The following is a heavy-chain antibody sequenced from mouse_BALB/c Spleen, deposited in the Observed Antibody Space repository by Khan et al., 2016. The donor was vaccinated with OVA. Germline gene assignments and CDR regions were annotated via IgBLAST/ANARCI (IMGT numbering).Heavy chain of an antibody. Sequence: QIQLVQSGPELKKPGETVKISCKASGYTFTNYGMNWVKQAPGKGLKWMGWINTYTGEPTYGDDLKGRFAFSLATSASTAYLQLNNLKNEDTATYFCARVGNYWYFNVWGAGTTVTVSS. CDR3: ARVGNYWYFNV. J-gene: IGHJ1*01. CDR1: GYTFTNYG. D-gene: IGHD2-1*01. V-gene: IGHV9-3-1*01. CDR2: INTYTGEP.